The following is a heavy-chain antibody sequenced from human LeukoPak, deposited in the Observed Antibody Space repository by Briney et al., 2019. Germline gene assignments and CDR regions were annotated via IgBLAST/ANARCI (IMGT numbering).Heavy chain of an antibody. J-gene: IGHJ5*02. D-gene: IGHD1-26*01. V-gene: IGHV3-73*01. CDR2: IRSKANNYAT. Sequence: PGGSLRLSCVTSGFNFNDSALHWVRQAPGKRLEWVGRIRSKANNYATTYTASVRGRFIFSRDDSKSTAWLQMNSLRIEDSALYYCTRHTTGSPEFDPWGQGTLVTVAS. CDR3: TRHTTGSPEFDP. CDR1: GFNFNDSA.